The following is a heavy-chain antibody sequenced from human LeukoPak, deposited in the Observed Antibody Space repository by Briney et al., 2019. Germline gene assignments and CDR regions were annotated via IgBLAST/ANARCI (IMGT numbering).Heavy chain of an antibody. CDR3: ARVYYYDAFDI. J-gene: IGHJ3*02. D-gene: IGHD3-22*01. Sequence: SETLSLTCTVSGGSISSSSYYWGWIRQPPGKGLEWIGSIYYSGRTYYNPSLKSRVTISVDTSKNQFSLKLSSVTAADTAVYYCARVYYYDAFDIWGQGTMVTVSS. CDR1: GGSISSSSYY. V-gene: IGHV4-39*01. CDR2: IYYSGRT.